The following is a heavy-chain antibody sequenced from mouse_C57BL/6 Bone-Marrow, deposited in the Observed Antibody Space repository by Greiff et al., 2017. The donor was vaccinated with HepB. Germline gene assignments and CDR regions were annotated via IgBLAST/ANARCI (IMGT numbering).Heavy chain of an antibody. V-gene: IGHV1-82*01. CDR1: GYAFSSSW. CDR3: ARFTTVVDY. D-gene: IGHD1-1*01. CDR2: IYPGDGDT. Sequence: QVQLKESGPELVKPGASVKISCKASGYAFSSSWMNWVKQRPGKGLEWIGRIYPGDGDTNYNGKFKGKATLTADKSSSTAYMQLSSLTSEDSAVYFCARFTTVVDYWGQGTTLTVSS. J-gene: IGHJ2*01.